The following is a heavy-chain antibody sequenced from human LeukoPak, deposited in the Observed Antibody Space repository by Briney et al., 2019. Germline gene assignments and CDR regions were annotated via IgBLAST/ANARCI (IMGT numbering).Heavy chain of an antibody. CDR2: IYYSGST. D-gene: IGHD4-17*01. J-gene: IGHJ4*02. Sequence: SETLSLTCTVSGGSISSYYWSWIRQPPGKGLEWIGYIYYSGSTNYNPSLKSRVTISVDTSKNQFSLQLNSVTPEDTAVYYCARDDYGAYFDYWGQGTLVTVSS. V-gene: IGHV4-59*12. CDR3: ARDDYGAYFDY. CDR1: GGSISSYY.